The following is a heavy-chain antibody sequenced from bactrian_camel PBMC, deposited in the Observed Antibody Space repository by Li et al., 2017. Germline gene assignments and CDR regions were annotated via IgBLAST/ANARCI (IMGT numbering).Heavy chain of an antibody. J-gene: IGHJ4*01. V-gene: IGHV3S42*01. Sequence: VQLVESGGGSVQAGESLRLSCAASGYTYKRNCMGWFRQRPGKDREGVAVLWIGGATTSYADSVKGRFTISQDNAKNTLYLQMNSLKPEDTAMYYCAAPRWAVPRYDCISGSPRSFIYWGQGTQVTVS. CDR2: LWIGGATT. D-gene: IGHD7*01. CDR1: GYTYKRNC. CDR3: AAPRWAVPRYDCISGSPRSFIY.